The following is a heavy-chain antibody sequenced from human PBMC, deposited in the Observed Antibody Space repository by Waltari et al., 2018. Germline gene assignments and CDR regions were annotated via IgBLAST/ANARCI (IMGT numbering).Heavy chain of an antibody. D-gene: IGHD3-10*01. Sequence: QVQLQESGPGLVKPSQTLSLTCTVSGGSISSGGYSWSWIRQHPGKGLEWIGDIYNRGGTYYNPSVKSRVTIAVDTSKNQFSRKLSSVTAADTAVYYWAKRGEMAAFDIWGQGTMVTVSS. J-gene: IGHJ3*02. CDR2: IYNRGGT. CDR1: GGSISSGGYS. CDR3: AKRGEMAAFDI. V-gene: IGHV4-31*03.